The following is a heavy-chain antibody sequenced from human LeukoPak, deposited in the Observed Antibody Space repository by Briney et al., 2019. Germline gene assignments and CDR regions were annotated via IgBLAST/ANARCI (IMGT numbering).Heavy chain of an antibody. CDR2: IHYSGST. V-gene: IGHV4-59*12. J-gene: IGHJ4*02. D-gene: IGHD3-16*01. CDR1: GGSISSYY. Sequence: SETLSLTCTVPGGSISSYYWSWIRQPPGKGLECIGSIHYSGSTNYNPYLKSRVTISVDTSKNQFSLKLSSVTVADTAVYFCARYASSTSFSPFDYWSQGTLVTVSS. CDR3: ARYASSTSFSPFDY.